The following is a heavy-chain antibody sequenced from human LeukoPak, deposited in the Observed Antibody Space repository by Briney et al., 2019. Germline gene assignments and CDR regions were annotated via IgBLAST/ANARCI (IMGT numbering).Heavy chain of an antibody. V-gene: IGHV5-51*01. CDR3: ARQEETRGGYYYDSSGSLDY. CDR2: IYPGDSDT. D-gene: IGHD3-22*01. CDR1: GYSFTSYW. Sequence: PGESLKISCKGSGYSFTSYWIGWVRQMPGKGLEWMGIIYPGDSDTRYSPSFQGQVTISADKSISTAYLQWSSLKASDTAMYYCARQEETRGGYYYDSSGSLDYWGQGTLVTVSS. J-gene: IGHJ4*02.